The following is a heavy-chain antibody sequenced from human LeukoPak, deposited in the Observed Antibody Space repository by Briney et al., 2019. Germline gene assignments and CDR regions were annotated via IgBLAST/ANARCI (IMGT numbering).Heavy chain of an antibody. Sequence: GGSLRLSCAASGFTFSSYGMHWVRQAPGKGLEWVAFIRYDGSNKYYVDSVKGRFTISRDNSKNTLYLQMSSLRAEDTAVYYCAKGGRGYSGYDLDYWGQGTLVTVSS. D-gene: IGHD5-12*01. CDR3: AKGGRGYSGYDLDY. J-gene: IGHJ4*02. CDR2: IRYDGSNK. V-gene: IGHV3-30*02. CDR1: GFTFSSYG.